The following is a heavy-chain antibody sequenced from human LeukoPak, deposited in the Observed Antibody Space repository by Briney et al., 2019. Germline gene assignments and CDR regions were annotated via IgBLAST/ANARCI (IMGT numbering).Heavy chain of an antibody. V-gene: IGHV4-30-2*01. J-gene: IGHJ5*02. D-gene: IGHD3-3*01. CDR2: IYHSGST. Sequence: PSQTLSLTCAVSGGSISSGGYSWSWIRQPPGKGLEWIGYIYHSGSTYYNPSLKSRVTISVDRSKNQFSLKLSSVTAADTAVYYCARAGHEGLLEWLLNDNWFDPWGQGTLVTVSS. CDR1: GGSISSGGYS. CDR3: ARAGHEGLLEWLLNDNWFDP.